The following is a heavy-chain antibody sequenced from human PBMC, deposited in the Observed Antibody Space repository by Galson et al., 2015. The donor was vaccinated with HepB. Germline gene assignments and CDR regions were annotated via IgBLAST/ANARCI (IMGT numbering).Heavy chain of an antibody. D-gene: IGHD2-21*01. CDR3: ARAGVHREFDP. V-gene: IGHV3-30*09. CDR1: GFTFSHFA. Sequence: SLRLSCAGSGFTFSHFAIHWVRQAPGKGLEWVALLSSDGSRQFYADSVKGRFAISRDNSKNTLYLQMNSLRPEDTAVYYCARAGVHREFDPWGQGTLVTVSS. J-gene: IGHJ5*02. CDR2: LSSDGSRQ.